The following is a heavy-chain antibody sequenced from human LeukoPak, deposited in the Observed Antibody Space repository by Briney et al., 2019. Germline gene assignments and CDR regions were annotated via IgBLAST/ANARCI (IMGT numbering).Heavy chain of an antibody. CDR3: AKDLLYGSGSYSWGVFDY. Sequence: PGGSLRLSCAASEFTFSNHAMSWGRQAPGKGLEWVSGISGSGGSTVYADSVKGRFTISRDNSKNTLYLQMNSLRAEDTAVYYCAKDLLYGSGSYSWGVFDYWGQGTLVTVSS. J-gene: IGHJ4*02. V-gene: IGHV3-23*01. D-gene: IGHD3-10*01. CDR1: EFTFSNHA. CDR2: ISGSGGST.